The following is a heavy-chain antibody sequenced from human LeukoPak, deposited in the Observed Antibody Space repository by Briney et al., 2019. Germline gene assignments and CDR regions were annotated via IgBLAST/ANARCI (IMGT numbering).Heavy chain of an antibody. CDR3: AKDESSGYYYLDS. Sequence: GGSLRLSCAASGFTFRRNAMTWVRQAPGKGLEWVSTITGSAESAYYADSVKGRFSISRDNSKNTLHLQLKSLRAEDMAVYYCAKDESSGYYYLDSWGQGTLVTVSS. D-gene: IGHD3-22*01. V-gene: IGHV3-23*01. CDR1: GFTFRRNA. J-gene: IGHJ5*01. CDR2: ITGSAESA.